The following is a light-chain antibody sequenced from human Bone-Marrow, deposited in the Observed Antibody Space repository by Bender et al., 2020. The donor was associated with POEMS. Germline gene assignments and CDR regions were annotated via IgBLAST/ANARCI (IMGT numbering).Light chain of an antibody. CDR1: SSNIASNS. J-gene: IGLJ2*01. Sequence: QSVLTQPPSVSGTPGQRVTISCSGSSSNIASNSVYWYQQLPGTAPTLLIYTNNERPSGVPDRFSGSKSGTSASLTISGLQAEDEADYYCCSYAGNTFQRVFGGGTKLTVL. CDR2: TNN. CDR3: CSYAGNTFQRV. V-gene: IGLV1-44*01.